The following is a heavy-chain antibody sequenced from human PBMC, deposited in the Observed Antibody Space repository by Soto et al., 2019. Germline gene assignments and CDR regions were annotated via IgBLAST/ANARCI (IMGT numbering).Heavy chain of an antibody. J-gene: IGHJ4*02. D-gene: IGHD2-15*01. V-gene: IGHV3-23*01. CDR1: GFTFSHYT. Sequence: EVQMLESGGYLVQPGGSLRVSCASGFTFSHYTMAWVRQAPGKGLEWVSGFSRSKGVAYYADSVKGRFTISRDNSKNTVFQQINSLRAEDTAVYYCANGGLHGSIDGGLSYFHHWDQGTLVTVSS. CDR2: FSRSKGVA. CDR3: ANGGLHGSIDGGLSYFHH.